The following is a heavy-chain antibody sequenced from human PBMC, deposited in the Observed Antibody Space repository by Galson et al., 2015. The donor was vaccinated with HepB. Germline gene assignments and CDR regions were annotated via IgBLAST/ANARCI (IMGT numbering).Heavy chain of an antibody. D-gene: IGHD1-26*01. Sequence: LRLAGADSAVNVSSTYMLGVGQAPGEGLESVSIIYSDGGTYYADSVKGRFTISRDNSKNTLYLQMNSLRAEDSAVYYCAREVGATDDWGQGTLVTVSS. CDR2: IYSDGGT. CDR3: AREVGATDD. V-gene: IGHV3-53*01. J-gene: IGHJ4*02. CDR1: AVNVSSTY.